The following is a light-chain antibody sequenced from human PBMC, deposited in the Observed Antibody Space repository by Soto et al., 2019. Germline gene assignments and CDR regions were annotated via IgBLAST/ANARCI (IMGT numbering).Light chain of an antibody. V-gene: IGKV1-39*01. Sequence: DIQMTQSPSSLSASVGDRVTITCRASQTISSYLNWYQQKPGKAPKLLIYAASSLRSGVPSRFSGSGSGTDFTLTINSLQPQDFATYYCQPGGTTPPWTFGQGTKVDIK. CDR2: AAS. CDR3: QPGGTTPPWT. J-gene: IGKJ1*01. CDR1: QTISSY.